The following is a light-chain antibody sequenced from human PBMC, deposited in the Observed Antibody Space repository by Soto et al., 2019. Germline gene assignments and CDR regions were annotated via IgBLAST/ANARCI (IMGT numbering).Light chain of an antibody. CDR3: KQYGDSPT. Sequence: ELVLTQSPGTLSLSPGDSATLSCRASQSISTNYVAWYQQKPGQAPRLLIYDASSRATGIQNRFSGSGSGTEFTLTIRRLEPEDFAVFYCKQYGDSPTCGQGTKVDIK. V-gene: IGKV3-20*01. CDR2: DAS. CDR1: QSISTNY. J-gene: IGKJ1*01.